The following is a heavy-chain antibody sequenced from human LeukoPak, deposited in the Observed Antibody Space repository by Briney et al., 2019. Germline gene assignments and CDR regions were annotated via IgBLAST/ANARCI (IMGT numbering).Heavy chain of an antibody. Sequence: GGSLRLSCAASGFTFSTYIMNWVRQAPGKGLEWVSSISGSSSYIYYADLVKGRFIISRDNSKNTLYLQMNSLRAEDTALYFCARGAFYDYWGQGTLVTVSS. CDR3: ARGAFYDY. V-gene: IGHV3-21*04. CDR2: ISGSSSYI. CDR1: GFTFSTYI. D-gene: IGHD2/OR15-2a*01. J-gene: IGHJ4*02.